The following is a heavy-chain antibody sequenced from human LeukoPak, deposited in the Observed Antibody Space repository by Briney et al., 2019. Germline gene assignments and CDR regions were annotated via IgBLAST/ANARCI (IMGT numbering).Heavy chain of an antibody. V-gene: IGHV3-48*01. J-gene: IGHJ4*02. CDR1: GFTFIGHS. CDR3: ARGGYTVRGVLITPHFDS. Sequence: GGPLRLSCAASGFTFIGHSMNWVRQAPGKGLEWVSSITSSGGTIYSADPVRGRFTISRDNAQRSLYLQMNSLRAEDTAVYYCARGGYTVRGVLITPHFDSWGQGTLVTVSS. D-gene: IGHD3-10*01. CDR2: ITSSGGTI.